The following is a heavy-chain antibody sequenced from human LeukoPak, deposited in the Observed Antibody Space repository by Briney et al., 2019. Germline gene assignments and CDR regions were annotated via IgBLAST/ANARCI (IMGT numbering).Heavy chain of an antibody. D-gene: IGHD3-22*01. J-gene: IGHJ3*02. Sequence: SETLSLTCAVYGGSFSGYYWSWIRQPPGKGLEWIGEINHSGSTNYNPSLKSRVTISVDTSKNQFSLKLSSVTAADTAVYYCARRKIGYYYDSSGYYPDAFDIWGQGTMVTVSS. V-gene: IGHV4-34*01. CDR3: ARRKIGYYYDSSGYYPDAFDI. CDR2: INHSGST. CDR1: GGSFSGYY.